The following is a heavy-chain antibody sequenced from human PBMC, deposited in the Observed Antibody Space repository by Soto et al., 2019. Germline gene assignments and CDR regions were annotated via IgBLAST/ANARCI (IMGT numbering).Heavy chain of an antibody. CDR1: GYTFTSYD. Sequence: QVQLVQSGAEVKKPGASVKVSCKASGYTFTSYDINWVRQATGQGLEWMGWMNPNSGITGYAQKFQGRVTMTRNTSISTAYMELSSLRSEDTAVYYCARGTMVRGVIIGTNYYYYGMDVWGQGTTVTVSS. V-gene: IGHV1-8*01. CDR3: ARGTMVRGVIIGTNYYYYGMDV. CDR2: MNPNSGIT. D-gene: IGHD3-10*01. J-gene: IGHJ6*02.